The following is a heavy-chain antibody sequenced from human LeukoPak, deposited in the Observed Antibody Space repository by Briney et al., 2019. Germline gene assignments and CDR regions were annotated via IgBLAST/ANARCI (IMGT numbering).Heavy chain of an antibody. CDR1: GGSISSSSYY. Sequence: SDTLSLTCTVSGGSISSSSYYWGWIRQPPGKGLEWIGSIYYSGSTYYNPSLKSRVTISVDTSQNQFSLKLSSVTAADTAVYYCARVGYSGSHYLFDYWGQGTLVTVSS. CDR2: IYYSGST. J-gene: IGHJ4*02. V-gene: IGHV4-39*07. D-gene: IGHD1-26*01. CDR3: ARVGYSGSHYLFDY.